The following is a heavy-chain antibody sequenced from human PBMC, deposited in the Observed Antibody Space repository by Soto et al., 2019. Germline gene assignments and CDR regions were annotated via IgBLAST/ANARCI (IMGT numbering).Heavy chain of an antibody. Sequence: HPGGALRLSCAASGFTFSSYWMHWVRQAPGKGLVWVSRINSDGSSTSYADSVKGRFTISRDNAKNTLYLQMNSLRAEDTAVYYCAKGGLDTAMVYYYYYMDVWGKGTTVTVSS. J-gene: IGHJ6*03. V-gene: IGHV3-74*01. CDR2: INSDGSST. D-gene: IGHD5-18*01. CDR1: GFTFSSYW. CDR3: AKGGLDTAMVYYYYYMDV.